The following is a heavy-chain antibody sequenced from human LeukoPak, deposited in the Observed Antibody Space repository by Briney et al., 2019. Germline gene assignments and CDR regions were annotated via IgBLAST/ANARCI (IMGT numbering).Heavy chain of an antibody. Sequence: SETLSLTCTVSGCSINYYYWNWIRQPPGKGLEWIGHIYYSGSTNYNSSLKSRVTISVDTSRNQFSLNLSSLAAADTAVYYCARGKAAAASTLPFDPWGQGTLVTVSS. CDR2: IYYSGST. V-gene: IGHV4-59*01. CDR3: ARGKAAAASTLPFDP. CDR1: GCSINYYY. D-gene: IGHD6-13*01. J-gene: IGHJ5*02.